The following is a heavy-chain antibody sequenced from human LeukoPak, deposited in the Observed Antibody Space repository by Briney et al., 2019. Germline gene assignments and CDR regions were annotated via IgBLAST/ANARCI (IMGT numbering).Heavy chain of an antibody. CDR1: GYTFTGYY. CDR2: INPNSGGT. D-gene: IGHD6-13*01. V-gene: IGHV1-2*02. J-gene: IGHJ5*02. CDR3: AGSSSWYHSWFDP. Sequence: GASVKVSCKASGYTFTGYYVHWVRQAPGQGLEWMGWINPNSGGTNYAQKFQGRVTMTRDTSISTAYMELSSLRSEDTAVYYCAGSSSWYHSWFDPWGQGTLVTVSS.